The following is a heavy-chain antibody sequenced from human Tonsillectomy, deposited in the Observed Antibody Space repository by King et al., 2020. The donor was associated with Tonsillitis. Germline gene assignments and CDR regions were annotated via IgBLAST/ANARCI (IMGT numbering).Heavy chain of an antibody. CDR2: IIPIFGXX. V-gene: IGHV1-69*01. Sequence: QLVQSGAEVKKPXXSXXVXXXAXGGXFSXXXXSXVRQAPGQGXEWMGGIIPIFGXXNYXQXFQGRXTXTADESXSTXYMELGSLTSEDTAVYYXAREEGXALSXYYFXYXXXXTLXXXSS. J-gene: IGHJ4*02. CDR3: AREEGXALSXYYFXY. CDR1: GGXFSXXX. D-gene: IGHD2-2*01.